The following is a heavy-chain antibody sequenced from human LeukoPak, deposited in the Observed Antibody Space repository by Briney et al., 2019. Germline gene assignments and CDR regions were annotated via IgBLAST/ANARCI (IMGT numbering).Heavy chain of an antibody. Sequence: SETLSLTCTVSGGSISSYYWSWIRQPPGKRLEWIGYIYSGSTNYNPSLKSRVTMSVDTSQNQFSLRLSSVTAADTAVYYCARRTSSNYVDSWGQGTLVTVSS. CDR3: ARRTSSNYVDS. D-gene: IGHD4-11*01. CDR2: IYSGST. V-gene: IGHV4-59*01. J-gene: IGHJ4*02. CDR1: GGSISSYY.